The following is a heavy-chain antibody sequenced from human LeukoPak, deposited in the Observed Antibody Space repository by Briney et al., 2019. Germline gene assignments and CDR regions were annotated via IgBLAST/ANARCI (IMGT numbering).Heavy chain of an antibody. CDR1: GYTFTSYY. CDR3: ARDRSLVTAVSGSMNY. J-gene: IGHJ4*02. CDR2: INPSGGST. Sequence: ASVKVSCKASGYTFTSYYMHWVRRAPGQGLEWMGIINPSGGSTSYAQKFQGRATMTRDTSTSTVYMELSSLRSEDTAVYYCARDRSLVTAVSGSMNYWGQGTLVTVSS. V-gene: IGHV1-46*01. D-gene: IGHD6-19*01.